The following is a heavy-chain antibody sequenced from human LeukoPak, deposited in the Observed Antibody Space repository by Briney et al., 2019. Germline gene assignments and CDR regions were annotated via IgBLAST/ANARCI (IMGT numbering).Heavy chain of an antibody. J-gene: IGHJ3*02. CDR1: GGSISSYY. V-gene: IGHV4-59*01. CDR2: IYYSGST. D-gene: IGHD3-10*01. CDR3: ARAGYYYGSGNLAFDI. Sequence: PSETLSLTCTVSGGSISSYYWSWIRQPPGKGLEWIGYIYYSGSTNYNPSLKSRVTISVDTSKNQFSLKLTSVTAADTAVYYCARAGYYYGSGNLAFDIWGQGTMVTVSS.